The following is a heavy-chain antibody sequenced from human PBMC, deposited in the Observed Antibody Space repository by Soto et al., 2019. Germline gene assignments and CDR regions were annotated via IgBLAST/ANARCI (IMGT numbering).Heavy chain of an antibody. D-gene: IGHD3-10*01. CDR2: FDPEDGET. V-gene: IGHV1-24*01. Sequence: SVKVSCKVSGYTLNELSMHWVRQAPGKGLEWMGGFDPEDGETVYAQIFQGRVTMTEDTSTDTANMELNSLTSEDTAVYYCATGGPAGDFDFWGQGTLVTVSS. J-gene: IGHJ4*02. CDR1: GYTLNELS. CDR3: ATGGPAGDFDF.